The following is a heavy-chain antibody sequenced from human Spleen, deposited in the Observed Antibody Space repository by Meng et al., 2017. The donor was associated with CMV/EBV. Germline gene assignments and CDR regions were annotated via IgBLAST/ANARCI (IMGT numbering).Heavy chain of an antibody. CDR1: FTFSSYS. D-gene: IGHD3-22*01. CDR2: ILYDGGSK. CDR3: ARDGAGYYYDDSGYPIDS. V-gene: IGHV3-30*04. Sequence: FTFSSYSMHWVRQAPGKGLEWVAVILYDGGSKYYADSVKGRFTISRDNSKNTLSLEMNSLRVDDTAVYFCARDGAGYYYDDSGYPIDSWGQGTLVTVSS. J-gene: IGHJ4*02.